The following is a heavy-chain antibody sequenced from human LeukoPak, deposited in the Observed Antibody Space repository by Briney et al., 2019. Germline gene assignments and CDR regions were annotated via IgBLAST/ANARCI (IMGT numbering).Heavy chain of an antibody. D-gene: IGHD1-26*01. CDR1: GFTFSGYR. CDR3: ASGRPFDY. V-gene: IGHV3-7*01. J-gene: IGHJ4*02. Sequence: PGGSLRLSCAASGFTFSGYRINWVRQAPGKGLEWVAYIKQDGSEKYYVYSVKGRFTISRDNAKNSLYLQMNSLGAEDTAVYYCASGRPFDYWGQGTLVTVSS. CDR2: IKQDGSEK.